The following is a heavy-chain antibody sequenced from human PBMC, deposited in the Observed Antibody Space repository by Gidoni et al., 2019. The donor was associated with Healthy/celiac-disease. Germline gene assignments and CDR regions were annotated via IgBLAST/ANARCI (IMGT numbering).Heavy chain of an antibody. CDR3: ARGALRFGRVLDGCDY. CDR1: GGSFSGYF. J-gene: IGHJ4*02. D-gene: IGHD3-16*01. V-gene: IGHV4-34*01. CDR2: INHSGST. Sequence: QVQLQQWGAGLLKPSETLSLTCAVYGGSFSGYFWSWIRQPPGKGLEWIGEINHSGSTNYNPSLKSRVTISVDTSKKQFSLKLSSVTAADTAVYYCARGALRFGRVLDGCDYWGQGTLVTVSS.